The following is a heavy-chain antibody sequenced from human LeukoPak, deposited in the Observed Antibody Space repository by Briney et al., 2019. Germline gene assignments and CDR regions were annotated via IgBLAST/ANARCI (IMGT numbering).Heavy chain of an antibody. D-gene: IGHD3-22*01. Sequence: SQTLSLTCTVSGGSISSGSYYWSWIRQPAGKGLEWIGRIYTSESTNYNPSLKSRVTISVDTSKNQFSLKLNSVTAADTAVYYCARNYYDSSGYYYLAFDIWGQGTMVIVSS. CDR1: GGSISSGSYY. J-gene: IGHJ3*02. CDR3: ARNYYDSSGYYYLAFDI. CDR2: IYTSEST. V-gene: IGHV4-61*02.